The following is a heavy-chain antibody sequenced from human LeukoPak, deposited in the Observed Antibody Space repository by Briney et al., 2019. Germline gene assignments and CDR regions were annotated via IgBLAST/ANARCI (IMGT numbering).Heavy chain of an antibody. CDR1: GGSISSYY. CDR3: ARGAAVRLGELSLYDY. J-gene: IGHJ4*02. D-gene: IGHD3-16*02. CDR2: IYTSGST. Sequence: SETLSLTCAVSGGSISSYYWSWIRQPAGKGLEWIGRIYTSGSTNYNPSLKSRVTMSVDTSKNQFFLKLSSVTAADTAVYYCARGAAVRLGELSLYDYWGQGTLVTVSS. V-gene: IGHV4-4*07.